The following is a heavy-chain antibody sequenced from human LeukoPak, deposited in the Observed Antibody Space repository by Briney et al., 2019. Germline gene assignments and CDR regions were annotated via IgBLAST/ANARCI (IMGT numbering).Heavy chain of an antibody. CDR3: TRVMIVVVAADY. CDR1: GFTFGDYA. J-gene: IGHJ4*02. D-gene: IGHD3-22*01. Sequence: RSLRLSCTASGFTFGDYAMSWVRQAPGKGLEWVGFIRSKAYGGTTEYAASVKGRFTISRHDSKSIAYLQMNSLKTEDTAVYYCTRVMIVVVAADYWGQGTLVTVSS. CDR2: IRSKAYGGTT. V-gene: IGHV3-49*04.